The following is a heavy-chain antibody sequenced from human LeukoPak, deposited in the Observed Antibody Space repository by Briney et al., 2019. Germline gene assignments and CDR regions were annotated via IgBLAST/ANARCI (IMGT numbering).Heavy chain of an antibody. V-gene: IGHV7-4-1*02. Sequence: ASVKVSCKTSGYTFANYPMNWVRQAPGQGLEWMGWINTNTGNATYVQAFTGRFVFSLDTSVSTAYLQISSLRPEDTAVYYCARDHITLVRGVIFGSNWFDPWGQGTLVTVSS. CDR2: INTNTGNA. CDR1: GYTFANYP. CDR3: ARDHITLVRGVIFGSNWFDP. J-gene: IGHJ5*02. D-gene: IGHD3-10*01.